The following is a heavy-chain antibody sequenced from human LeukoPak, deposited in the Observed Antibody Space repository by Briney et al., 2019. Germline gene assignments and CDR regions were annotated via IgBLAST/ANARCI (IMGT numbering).Heavy chain of an antibody. J-gene: IGHJ6*02. Sequence: PGGSLRLSCAASGFSFSAYGVHWVRQAPGKGLEWVAVIWYDGSSKDYADSVKGRFTLSRDNSKNTLYLQMNSLRAEDTAVYYCARCVDDYSNFYYYYYGMDVWGQGTTVTVSS. V-gene: IGHV3-33*01. CDR1: GFSFSAYG. CDR2: IWYDGSSK. D-gene: IGHD4-11*01. CDR3: ARCVDDYSNFYYYYYGMDV.